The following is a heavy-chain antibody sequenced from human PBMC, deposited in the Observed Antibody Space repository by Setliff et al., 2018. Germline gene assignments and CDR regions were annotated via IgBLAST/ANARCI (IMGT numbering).Heavy chain of an antibody. CDR1: GFTFSSYW. Sequence: PGGSLRLSCAASGFTFSSYWVSWVRQAPGKGLEWVANIKQDGSEKYYVDSVKGRFTISRDNAKNSLYLQMNSLRAEDTAVYYCAVCAWRLVYYYYHYYMDVWGKGTTVTVSS. V-gene: IGHV3-7*01. CDR2: IKQDGSEK. J-gene: IGHJ6*03. D-gene: IGHD6-25*01. CDR3: AVCAWRLVYYYYHYYMDV.